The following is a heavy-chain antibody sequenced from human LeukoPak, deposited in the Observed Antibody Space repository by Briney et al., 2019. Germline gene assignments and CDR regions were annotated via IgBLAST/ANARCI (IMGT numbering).Heavy chain of an antibody. CDR1: GFTFGDYA. Sequence: GGSLRLSCTASGFTFGDYAMSWFRQAPGKGLEWVGFIRSKAYGGTTEYAASVEGRFTISRDDSKSIAYLQMNSLKTEDTAVYYCTRNYDFWSGYLFDYWGQGTLVTVSS. D-gene: IGHD3-3*01. J-gene: IGHJ4*02. CDR2: IRSKAYGGTT. V-gene: IGHV3-49*03. CDR3: TRNYDFWSGYLFDY.